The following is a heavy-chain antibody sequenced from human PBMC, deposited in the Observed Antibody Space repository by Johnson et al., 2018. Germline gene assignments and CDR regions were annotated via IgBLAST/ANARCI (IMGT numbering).Heavy chain of an antibody. J-gene: IGHJ1*01. Sequence: QVQLVQSGGNLVQPGRTLRLSCAASGFDFSSFAMHWVRQAPGKGLEWVATTTYDGRLKYYAAPVKGRFTISRDNSKNTLYMDLARLTAEETAVYYCARGRVAAAGMAQYFQHWGQGTLVTVSS. CDR3: ARGRVAAAGMAQYFQH. CDR1: GFDFSSFA. V-gene: IGHV3-30*04. D-gene: IGHD6-13*01. CDR2: TTYDGRLK.